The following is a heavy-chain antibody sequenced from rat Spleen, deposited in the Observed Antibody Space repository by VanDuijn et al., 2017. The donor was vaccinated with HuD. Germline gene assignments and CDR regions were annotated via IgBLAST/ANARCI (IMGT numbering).Heavy chain of an antibody. CDR2: ITYDGSGT. J-gene: IGHJ3*01. CDR3: ARPDYGYPFAY. Sequence: EVQLVESGGGLVQPGRSLKLSCAASGFIFSDYDMAWVRQAPKKGLEWVTAITYDGSGTYYRDSVKGRFTISRDDAKSTLYLQMDSLRSEDTATYYCARPDYGYPFAYWGQGTLVTVSS. D-gene: IGHD1-7*01. CDR1: GFIFSDYD. V-gene: IGHV5-7*01.